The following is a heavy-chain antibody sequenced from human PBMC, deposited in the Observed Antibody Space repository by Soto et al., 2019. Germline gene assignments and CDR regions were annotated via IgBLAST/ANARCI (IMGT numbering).Heavy chain of an antibody. CDR2: IYWDDDK. CDR3: AHRLTLNTDWNYGRFDY. Sequence: QITLKESGPALVKPTQTLTLTCTFSGFSLTTSGVGVGWIRQPPGKALEWLALIYWDDDKRYCPSLTSRLTITKDTSRNQVVLTMTNMDPVDTATYFCAHRLTLNTDWNYGRFDYWGQGILVTVSS. J-gene: IGHJ4*02. V-gene: IGHV2-5*02. D-gene: IGHD1-7*01. CDR1: GFSLTTSGVG.